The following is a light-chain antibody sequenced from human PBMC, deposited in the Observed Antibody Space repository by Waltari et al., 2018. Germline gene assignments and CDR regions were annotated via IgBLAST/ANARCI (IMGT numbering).Light chain of an antibody. V-gene: IGKV1-NL1*01. J-gene: IGKJ2*01. CDR1: RGIGYS. Sequence: DIQMTQSPSSLSASVGDRVTITCRTRRGIGYSVAWYQQKQGKAPRLLVHSASTLHSGVPLRFSGGGSGTQYTLTISSLQPEDCATYYCQQYYERPHTFVQGTRVEI. CDR2: SAS. CDR3: QQYYERPHT.